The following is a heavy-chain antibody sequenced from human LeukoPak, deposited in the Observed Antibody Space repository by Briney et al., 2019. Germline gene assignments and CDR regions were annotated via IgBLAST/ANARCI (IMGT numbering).Heavy chain of an antibody. CDR3: AKDQWEVPRD. CDR2: ISYDGSNE. J-gene: IGHJ4*02. V-gene: IGHV3-30*18. D-gene: IGHD1-26*01. CDR1: GFTFSNYG. Sequence: PGGSLRLSCAASGFTFSNYGMLWVRQAPGKGLEWVAVISYDGSNEFYADSVKGRFTISRDNSKNTLYLQMNSMRAEDTAVYYCAKDQWEVPRDWGQGTLVTVSS.